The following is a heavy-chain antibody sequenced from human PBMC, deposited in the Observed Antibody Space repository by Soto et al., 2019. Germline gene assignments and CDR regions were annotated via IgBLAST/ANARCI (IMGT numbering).Heavy chain of an antibody. Sequence: PSETLSLTCTVSGGSISSYYWSWIRQPPGKGLEWIGYIYYSGSTNYNPSLKSRVTISVDTSKNQFSLKLSSVTAADTAVYYCATLSGSGAFDIWGQGTMVTVSS. CDR3: ATLSGSGAFDI. D-gene: IGHD3-10*01. CDR1: GGSISSYY. CDR2: IYYSGST. J-gene: IGHJ3*02. V-gene: IGHV4-59*08.